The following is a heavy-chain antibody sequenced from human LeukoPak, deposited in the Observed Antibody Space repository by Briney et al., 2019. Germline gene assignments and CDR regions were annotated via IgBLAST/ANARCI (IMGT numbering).Heavy chain of an antibody. D-gene: IGHD6-6*01. CDR1: GGSIRSSGYY. Sequence: SETLSLTCGVSGGSIRSSGYYWGWIRQFPGEGLEWIAYIHASGPTNYNPSLKSRITISVDTSKNQFSLKLSSVTAADTAVYYCARHDAGIAARPFDNWGQGTLVTVSS. J-gene: IGHJ4*02. CDR3: ARHDAGIAARPFDN. CDR2: IHASGPT. V-gene: IGHV4-61*05.